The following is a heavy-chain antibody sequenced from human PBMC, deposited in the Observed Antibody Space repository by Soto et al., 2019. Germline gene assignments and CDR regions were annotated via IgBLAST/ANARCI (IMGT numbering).Heavy chain of an antibody. Sequence: LRLSCAASGFTFSDYAMHLGRQAPGKGLEWVAVVSHDGRNTHYADSVKGRFTISRDSSKNTVSLEMTSLRAEDTAVYYCAKGGRQWLVTSDFNYWGQGALVTVSS. CDR1: GFTFSDYA. V-gene: IGHV3-30*18. CDR3: AKGGRQWLVTSDFNY. J-gene: IGHJ4*02. CDR2: VSHDGRNT. D-gene: IGHD6-19*01.